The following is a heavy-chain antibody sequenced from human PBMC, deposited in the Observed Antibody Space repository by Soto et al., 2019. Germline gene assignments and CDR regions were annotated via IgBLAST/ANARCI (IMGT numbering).Heavy chain of an antibody. Sequence: PSETLSLTCAVYGGSFSGYYWSWIRQPPGKGLEWIGEINHSGSTNYNPSLKSRVTISVDTSKNMLYLQMNSMRVEDTAVYYCARDGIGGTTFRGYLDYWGQGTLVTVSS. D-gene: IGHD1-1*01. V-gene: IGHV4-34*01. CDR1: GGSFSGYY. CDR3: ARDGIGGTTFRGYLDY. J-gene: IGHJ4*02. CDR2: INHSGST.